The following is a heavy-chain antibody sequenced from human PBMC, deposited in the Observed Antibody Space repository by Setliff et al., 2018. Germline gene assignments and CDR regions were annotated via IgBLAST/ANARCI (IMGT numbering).Heavy chain of an antibody. Sequence: PSETLSLTCAVYGGPFSGYYWTWIRQPPGKGLEWIGEINHSGSSNNNPSLKGRVSISVDTSKKQFYLKLTSVTAADTAVYYCARYGTEYGDYEIPGDVWGKGTTVTVSS. CDR2: INHSGSS. CDR1: GGPFSGYY. CDR3: ARYGTEYGDYEIPGDV. V-gene: IGHV4-34*01. D-gene: IGHD4-17*01. J-gene: IGHJ6*04.